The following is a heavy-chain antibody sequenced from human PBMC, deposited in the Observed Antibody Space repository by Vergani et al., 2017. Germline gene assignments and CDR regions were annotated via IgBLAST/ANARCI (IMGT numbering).Heavy chain of an antibody. V-gene: IGHV4-61*02. CDR2: MYTDRST. Sequence: QVQLQESGPGLVKPSQTLSLTCSVSGGSISRGSYYWDWIRQPAGKGLEWVGGMYTDRSTSYNPSLKSRATISGDTSKNQFSLKLTSVSAADTAVYFCARDLGDSDWWTFGHWGQGIPGTGSS. CDR3: ARDLGDSDWWTFGH. J-gene: IGHJ4*02. CDR1: GGSISRGSYY. D-gene: IGHD6-19*01.